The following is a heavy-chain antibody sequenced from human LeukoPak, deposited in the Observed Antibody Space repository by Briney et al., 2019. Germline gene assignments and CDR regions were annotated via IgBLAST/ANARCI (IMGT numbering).Heavy chain of an antibody. D-gene: IGHD4-17*01. CDR2: IDPTDSST. J-gene: IGHJ3*02. Sequence: GESLKISCKGSGYIFTNFWISWVRQMPGKGLEWMGRIDPTDSSTSYRPSFRGQVTMSTDKSMRTAYLQWGRLRASDTAIYYCVKHGRLKPVAAFEIWGQGTMVTVSS. V-gene: IGHV5-10-1*04. CDR3: VKHGRLKPVAAFEI. CDR1: GYIFTNFW.